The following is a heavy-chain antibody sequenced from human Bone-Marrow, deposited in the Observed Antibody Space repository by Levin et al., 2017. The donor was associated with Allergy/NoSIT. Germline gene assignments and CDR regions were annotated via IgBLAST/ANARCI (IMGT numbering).Heavy chain of an antibody. CDR2: IRNKAYGGTT. Sequence: GESLKISCTTSGFTFGDYALNWFRKAPGKGLEWVGFIRNKAYGGTTEYAASVKGRFTISRDNSKNTLYLQMNSLRAEDTAVYYCARALVYGSGSYYTRWFDPWGQGTLVTVSS. V-gene: IGHV3-49*03. D-gene: IGHD3-10*01. CDR1: GFTFGDYA. CDR3: ARALVYGSGSYYTRWFDP. J-gene: IGHJ5*02.